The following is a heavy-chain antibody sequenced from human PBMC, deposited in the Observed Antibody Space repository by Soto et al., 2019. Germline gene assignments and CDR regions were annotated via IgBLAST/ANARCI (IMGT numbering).Heavy chain of an antibody. CDR2: INAGNGNT. J-gene: IGHJ4*02. CDR3: ARGLTIFGVVIGY. D-gene: IGHD3-3*01. CDR1: GYTFTGYV. Sequence: QVQLVQSGAEVKKPGASVKLSCKTSGYTFTGYVVDWVRQAPGQGLEWMGWINAGNGNTKYSEKFQGRVTITRDTSARTAYMELNSLTSEGTAVYYCARGLTIFGVVIGYWGQGTLVTVSS. V-gene: IGHV1-3*01.